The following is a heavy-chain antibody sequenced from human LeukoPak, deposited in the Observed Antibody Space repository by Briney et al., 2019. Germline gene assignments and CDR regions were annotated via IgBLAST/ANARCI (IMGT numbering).Heavy chain of an antibody. V-gene: IGHV3-7*01. J-gene: IGHJ4*02. CDR2: INNDGTEK. CDR1: GFTFRNSW. Sequence: GGSLRLSCAASGFTFRNSWMTWVRQSPGKGLEWVASINNDGTEKYYGDSVNRRFSVSRDNSKDSLYLQMNFLRPEDASTYYCARDSGYSTFDLWGQGTRVIVSS. CDR3: ARDSGYSTFDL. D-gene: IGHD5-18*01.